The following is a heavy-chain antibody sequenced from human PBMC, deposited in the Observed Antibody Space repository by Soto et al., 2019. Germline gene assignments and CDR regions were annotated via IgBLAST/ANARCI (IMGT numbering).Heavy chain of an antibody. V-gene: IGHV3-23*01. CDR1: GFTFGNYA. Sequence: TGGSLRLFCAASGFTFGNYAMSWVRQTPGKGLEWVSSISGSGGHIYYTGSVKGRFTISRDNSKKTLYPQMNSLRADDTAVYYCARHETAMVHRYDFWGQGTQVTVSS. J-gene: IGHJ4*02. CDR3: ARHETAMVHRYDF. CDR2: ISGSGGHI. D-gene: IGHD5-18*01.